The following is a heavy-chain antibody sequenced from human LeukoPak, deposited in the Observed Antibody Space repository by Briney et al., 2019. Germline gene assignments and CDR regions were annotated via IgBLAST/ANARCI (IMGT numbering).Heavy chain of an antibody. V-gene: IGHV4-59*11. CDR1: GGSISSHY. J-gene: IGHJ4*02. CDR2: IYYSGST. CDR3: ARERGYYFDY. Sequence: SETLSLTCTVSGGSISSHYWSWIRQPPGKGLEWIGYIYYSGSTNYNPSLKSRVTISVDTSKNQFSLKLSSVTAADTAVYYCARERGYYFDYWGQGTLVTVSS.